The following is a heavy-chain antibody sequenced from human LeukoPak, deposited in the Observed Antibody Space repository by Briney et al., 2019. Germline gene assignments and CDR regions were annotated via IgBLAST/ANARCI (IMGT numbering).Heavy chain of an antibody. J-gene: IGHJ4*02. D-gene: IGHD4-11*01. CDR2: INHGGST. V-gene: IGHV4-34*01. CDR1: GESFSGYY. Sequence: KPSETLSLTCAGYGESFSGYYWTWFRQSPGKGLEWIGEINHGGSTKYHPSLKSRVATSVDTSKKQFYLKLSSVTAADTAVYYCARGGLSSNYFDYWGQGTLVTVSS. CDR3: ARGGLSSNYFDY.